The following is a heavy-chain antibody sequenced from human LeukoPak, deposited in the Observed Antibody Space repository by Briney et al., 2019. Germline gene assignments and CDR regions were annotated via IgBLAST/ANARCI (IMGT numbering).Heavy chain of an antibody. D-gene: IGHD2-2*01. V-gene: IGHV3-30*04. CDR3: ARIRKPGVPAVYYMDV. CDR1: GFTFSSYA. Sequence: PGGSLRLSCAASGFTFSSYAMHWVRQAPGKGLEWVAVISYDGSNKYYADSVKGRFTISRDNAKNSLYLQMNSLRAEDTAVYYCARIRKPGVPAVYYMDVWGKGTTVTVSS. CDR2: ISYDGSNK. J-gene: IGHJ6*03.